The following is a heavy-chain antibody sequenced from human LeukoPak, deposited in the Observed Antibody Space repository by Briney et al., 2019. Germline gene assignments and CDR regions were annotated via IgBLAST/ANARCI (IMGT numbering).Heavy chain of an antibody. J-gene: IGHJ3*02. Sequence: SETLSLTCTVSGGSISSYYWSWIRQPPGKGLEWIGYIYYSGSTNYNPSLKSRVTISVDTSKNQFSLKLSSVTAADTAVYYCARVLGYCSSTSCGKAFDIWGQGTMVTVSS. CDR3: ARVLGYCSSTSCGKAFDI. CDR2: IYYSGST. V-gene: IGHV4-59*01. CDR1: GGSISSYY. D-gene: IGHD2-2*01.